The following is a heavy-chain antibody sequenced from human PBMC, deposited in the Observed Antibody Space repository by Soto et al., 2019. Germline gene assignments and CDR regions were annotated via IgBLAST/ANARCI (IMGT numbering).Heavy chain of an antibody. CDR1: GGTFSSYA. J-gene: IGHJ6*02. V-gene: IGHV1-69*12. CDR2: IIPIFGTA. Sequence: QVQLVQSGAEVKKPGSSVKVSCKASGGTFSSYAISWVRQAPVQGLEWMGGIIPIFGTANYAQKFQGRVTITADESTSTAYMELSSLRSEDTAVYYCARGKDIVLVPAADYYYYGMDVWGQGTTVTVSS. D-gene: IGHD2-2*01. CDR3: ARGKDIVLVPAADYYYYGMDV.